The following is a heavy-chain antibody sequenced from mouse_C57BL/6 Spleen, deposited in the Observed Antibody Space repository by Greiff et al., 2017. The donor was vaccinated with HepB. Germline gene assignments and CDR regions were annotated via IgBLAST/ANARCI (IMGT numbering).Heavy chain of an antibody. CDR3: ARDRGGSRNFDY. CDR1: GFTFSSYA. CDR2: ISDGGSYT. J-gene: IGHJ2*01. V-gene: IGHV5-4*01. D-gene: IGHD1-1*01. Sequence: EVKLMESGGGLVKPGGSLKLSCAASGFTFSSYAMSWVRQTPEKRLEWVATISDGGSYTYYPDNVKGRFTISRDNAKNNLYLQMSHLKSEDTAMYYCARDRGGSRNFDYWGQGTTLTVSS.